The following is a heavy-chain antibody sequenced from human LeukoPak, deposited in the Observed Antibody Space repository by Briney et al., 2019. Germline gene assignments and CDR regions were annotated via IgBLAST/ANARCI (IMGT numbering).Heavy chain of an antibody. J-gene: IGHJ4*02. D-gene: IGHD3-22*01. V-gene: IGHV4-59*01. CDR2: FYHSAST. Sequence: SETLSLTCTVSGGSINYYYWSWIRQPPGKGLEWIGYFYHSASTNYNPSLKSRVTISVDTSKNHFSLKLSSVTAADTAVYYCARGQWLPVFDFWGQGTLVTVSS. CDR3: ARGQWLPVFDF. CDR1: GGSINYYY.